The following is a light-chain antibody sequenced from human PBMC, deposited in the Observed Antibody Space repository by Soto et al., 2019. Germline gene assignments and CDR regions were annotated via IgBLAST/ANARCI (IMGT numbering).Light chain of an antibody. V-gene: IGKV3-20*01. CDR1: HSVSRTY. CDR2: GAS. CDR3: QQYDNLPL. J-gene: IGKJ4*01. Sequence: EIVLTQSPGTLSLSPGERATLSCRASHSVSRTYLAWYQQKPGQAPRLLIYGASDRATGTPDRFSGSGSGTDFTLTISSLQPEDIATYYCQQYDNLPLFGGGTKVEIK.